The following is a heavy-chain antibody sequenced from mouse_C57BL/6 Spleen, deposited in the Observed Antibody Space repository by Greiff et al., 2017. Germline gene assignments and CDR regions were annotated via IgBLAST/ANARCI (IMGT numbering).Heavy chain of an antibody. CDR1: GFSLTSYG. CDR3: ARKDSSHWYFDV. V-gene: IGHV2-2*01. J-gene: IGHJ1*03. CDR2: IWSGGST. D-gene: IGHD1-1*01. Sequence: VKLMESGPGLVQPSQSLSITCTVSGFSLTSYGVHWVRQSPGKGLEWLGVIWSGGSTDYNAAFISRLSISKDNSKSQVFFKMNSLQADDTAIYYCARKDSSHWYFDVWGTGTTVTVSS.